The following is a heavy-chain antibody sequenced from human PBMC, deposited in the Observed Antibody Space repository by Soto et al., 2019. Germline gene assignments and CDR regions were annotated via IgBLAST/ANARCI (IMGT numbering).Heavy chain of an antibody. D-gene: IGHD6-13*01. CDR1: GFTLSTYW. CDR3: GTADRGTAAGGTVQ. J-gene: IGHJ4*02. V-gene: IGHV3-7*01. Sequence: EVQLLESGGGLVQPGGSLRLSCAASGFTLSTYWMTWVRQAPGKGLEWVANIKQDGSEKYYVDSVKGRFTVSRDNAKNSLYLQMNSLRTEDTAVYYCGTADRGTAAGGTVQWGQGTLVTVSS. CDR2: IKQDGSEK.